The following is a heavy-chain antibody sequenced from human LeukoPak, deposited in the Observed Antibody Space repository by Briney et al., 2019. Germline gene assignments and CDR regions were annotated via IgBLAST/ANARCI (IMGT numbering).Heavy chain of an antibody. D-gene: IGHD3-22*01. J-gene: IGHJ4*02. V-gene: IGHV3-23*01. CDR2: ISGSGGST. CDR3: AKDTYYYDSSGYY. CDR1: GFTFSSYA. Sequence: GGSLRLSCAASGFTFSSYAMSWVRQAPGRGLEWVSAISGSGGSTYYADSVKGRFTISRDNSKNTLYLQMNSLRAEDTAVYYCAKDTYYYDSSGYYGGQGTLVTVSS.